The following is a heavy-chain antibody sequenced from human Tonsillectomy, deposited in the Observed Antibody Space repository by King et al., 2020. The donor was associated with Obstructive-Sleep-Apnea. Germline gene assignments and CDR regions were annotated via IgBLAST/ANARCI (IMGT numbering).Heavy chain of an antibody. CDR1: GDMFIDYW. CDR3: ARHRGWPGWIDY. V-gene: IGHV5-51*01. J-gene: IGHJ4*02. Sequence: VQLVESGPELKKPGESLKISGKASGDMFIDYWIGWVRKLPGKGLGGMGIVFPGDSDTRYSPSFQGQVTISADKSISTVYLQWRSPKASDTAVYYCARHRGWPGWIDYWGQGTLVTVSS. CDR2: VFPGDSDT. D-gene: IGHD5-24*01.